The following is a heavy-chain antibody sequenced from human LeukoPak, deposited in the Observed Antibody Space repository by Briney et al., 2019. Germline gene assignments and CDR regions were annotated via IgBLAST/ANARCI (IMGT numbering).Heavy chain of an antibody. J-gene: IGHJ4*02. CDR2: ISPYNGKT. Sequence: ASVKVSCQASGYTFTSYGISWVRQAPGQGLEWMGSISPYNGKTNYAERLQGRVIMTTDTSTRTAYMELRSLRSEDTAVFYCARDQYDYVWGSYRPYFDYWGQGTLVTVSS. CDR1: GYTFTSYG. D-gene: IGHD3-16*02. V-gene: IGHV1-18*04. CDR3: ARDQYDYVWGSYRPYFDY.